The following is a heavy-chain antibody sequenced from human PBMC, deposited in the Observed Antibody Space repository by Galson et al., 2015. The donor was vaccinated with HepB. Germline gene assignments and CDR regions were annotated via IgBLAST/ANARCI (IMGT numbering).Heavy chain of an antibody. CDR2: INAGNGNT. Sequence: VKVSCKASGYTFTSYAMHWVRQAPGQRLEWMGWINAGNGNTKYSQKFQGRVTITRDTSASTAYMELSSLRSEDTAVYYCARGWEQQLPNLDPWGQGTLVTVSS. D-gene: IGHD6-13*01. J-gene: IGHJ5*02. CDR1: GYTFTSYA. CDR3: ARGWEQQLPNLDP. V-gene: IGHV1-3*01.